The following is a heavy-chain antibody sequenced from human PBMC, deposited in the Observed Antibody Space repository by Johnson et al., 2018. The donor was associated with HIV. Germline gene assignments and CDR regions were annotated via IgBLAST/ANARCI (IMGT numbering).Heavy chain of an antibody. Sequence: QVQLVESGGGVVQPGRSLRLSCAASGFTFSSYAMHWVRKAPGKGLEWVAVISSDGSNEYYADSVRGRFTISRDSSKNSLYLQINSLRAGDTAVYFCARDAPGKDAFDIWGQGTLVTVSS. V-gene: IGHV3-30*14. J-gene: IGHJ3*02. CDR3: ARDAPGKDAFDI. CDR2: ISSDGSNE. CDR1: GFTFSSYA.